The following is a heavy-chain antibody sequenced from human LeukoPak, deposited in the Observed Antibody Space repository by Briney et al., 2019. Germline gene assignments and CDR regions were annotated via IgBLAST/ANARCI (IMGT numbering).Heavy chain of an antibody. Sequence: GGSLRLSCAAPGFTFSSYGMHWVRQAPGKGLEWVAVISYDGSNKYYADSVKGRFTISRDNSKNTLYLQMNSLRAEDTAVYYCAKRYFDWLNFDYWGQGTLVTVSS. CDR1: GFTFSSYG. J-gene: IGHJ4*02. CDR3: AKRYFDWLNFDY. V-gene: IGHV3-30*18. D-gene: IGHD3-9*01. CDR2: ISYDGSNK.